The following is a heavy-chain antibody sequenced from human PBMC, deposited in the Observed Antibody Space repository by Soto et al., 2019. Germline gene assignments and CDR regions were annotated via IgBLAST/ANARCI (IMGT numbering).Heavy chain of an antibody. Sequence: SETLSLTCTVSGDTITSFSWNWIRQSAGKGLEWIGRISTTGNTHYNPSLESRLTMSLDTSKTQFSLKLTSVTGADPAAVYFGGEGGENWGYEAYWGQGTLVTVSS. D-gene: IGHD5-12*01. CDR1: GDTITSFS. CDR2: ISTTGNT. J-gene: IGHJ4*02. V-gene: IGHV4-4*07. CDR3: GGEGGENWGYEAY.